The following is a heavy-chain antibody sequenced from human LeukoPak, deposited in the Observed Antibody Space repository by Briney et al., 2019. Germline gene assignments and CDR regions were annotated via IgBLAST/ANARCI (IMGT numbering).Heavy chain of an antibody. CDR1: GDSVSSNSAA. V-gene: IGHV6-1*01. CDR2: TYYRSKWYN. J-gene: IGHJ4*02. Sequence: SQTLSLTCAISGDSVSSNSAAWNWIRQSPSRGLEWLGRTYYRSKWYNDYAVSVKSRITINPDTSKNQFSLQLNSVTPEDTAVYYCAREAVTMVRGVIITLYYFDYWGQGTLVTVSS. D-gene: IGHD3-10*01. CDR3: AREAVTMVRGVIITLYYFDY.